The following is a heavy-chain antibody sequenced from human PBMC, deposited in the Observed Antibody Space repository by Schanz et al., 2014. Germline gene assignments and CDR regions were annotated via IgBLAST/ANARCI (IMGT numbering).Heavy chain of an antibody. J-gene: IGHJ4*02. CDR3: VRDSFFAFDY. V-gene: IGHV3-21*01. CDR1: GFAFSSYS. CDR2: VSRSTPDI. Sequence: EVQLLESGGGLVKPGGSLRLSCVASGFAFSSYSMNWVRQAPGKGLEWVSYVSRSTPDIYYADSVKGRFTMSRDNAKNSVFLQMNSLRAEDTAVYYCVRDSFFAFDYWGQGTLVTVSS. D-gene: IGHD3-3*01.